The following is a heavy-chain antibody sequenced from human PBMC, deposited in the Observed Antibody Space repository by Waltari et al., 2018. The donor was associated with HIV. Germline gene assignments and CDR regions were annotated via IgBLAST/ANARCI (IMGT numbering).Heavy chain of an antibody. CDR2: IYYDGSKK. CDR3: ARDYNYAPDY. D-gene: IGHD5-18*01. Sequence: QVQLVESGGGVVQPGRALRLCCAAHGFTFQNFAMNGVRQAPGKGLEWVGNIYYDGSKKFYGDSVMGRFTISRDNSKQILYLQMNSLRVEDTALYYCARDYNYAPDYWGQGTLVVVSS. J-gene: IGHJ4*02. V-gene: IGHV3-33*01. CDR1: GFTFQNFA.